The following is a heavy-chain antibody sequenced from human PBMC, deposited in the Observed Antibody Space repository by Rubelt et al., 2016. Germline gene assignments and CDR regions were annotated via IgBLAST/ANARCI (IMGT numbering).Heavy chain of an antibody. Sequence: VQLVESGGGLVKPGGSLRLSCVASGFTFSGSAMHWVRQASGKGLEWVGRIRDKANSYATAYAASVKGRFTISRDDSKNTAYLQMNSLKTEDTAVYYCAKDDSGGWYYWGQGTLVTVSS. CDR2: IRDKANSYAT. CDR3: AKDDSGGWYY. J-gene: IGHJ4*02. D-gene: IGHD6-19*01. CDR1: GFTFSGSA. V-gene: IGHV3-73*01.